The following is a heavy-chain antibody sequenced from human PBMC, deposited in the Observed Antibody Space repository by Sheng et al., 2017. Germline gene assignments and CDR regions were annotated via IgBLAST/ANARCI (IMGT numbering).Heavy chain of an antibody. CDR3: AKLNWFEGGRGDRGY. CDR2: ITGSGEDS. CDR1: GFTCSNCD. Sequence: EVQLLESGGDLVQPGGSLRLSCAASGFTCSNCDINWVRQVPGKGLEWVPGITGSGEDSHYADSVKGRFTISRDNSKNIIYLQMNSLRVEDTAVYYCAKLNWFEGGRGDRGYWGQGTLVT. J-gene: IGHJ4*02. D-gene: IGHD3-10*01. V-gene: IGHV3-23*01.